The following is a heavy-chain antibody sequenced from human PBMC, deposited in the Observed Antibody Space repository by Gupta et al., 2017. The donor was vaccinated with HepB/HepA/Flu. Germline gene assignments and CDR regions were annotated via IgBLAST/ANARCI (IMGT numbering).Heavy chain of an antibody. Sequence: QLQLQESGPGLVKPSETLSLTCTVSGGSISSSSYYWGWIRQPPGKGLEWIGSIYYSGSTYYNPSLKSRVTISVYTSKNQFSLKLSSVTAADTAVYYCIKLWSANWFDPWGQGTLVTVSS. J-gene: IGHJ5*02. CDR3: IKLWSANWFDP. D-gene: IGHD5-18*01. CDR2: IYYSGST. V-gene: IGHV4-39*01. CDR1: GGSISSSSYY.